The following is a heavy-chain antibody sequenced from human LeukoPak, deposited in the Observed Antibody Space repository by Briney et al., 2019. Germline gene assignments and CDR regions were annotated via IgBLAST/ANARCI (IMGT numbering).Heavy chain of an antibody. J-gene: IGHJ4*02. CDR3: ARDHQATYCGGDCSPSYFDY. Sequence: GGSLRLSCAASGFTFSSYSVNWVRQAPGKGLEWVSYISSSSSTIYYADSVKGRFTISRDNAKNSLYLQMNSLRAEDTAVYYCARDHQATYCGGDCSPSYFDYWGQGTLVTVSS. CDR1: GFTFSSYS. D-gene: IGHD2-21*02. CDR2: ISSSSSTI. V-gene: IGHV3-48*04.